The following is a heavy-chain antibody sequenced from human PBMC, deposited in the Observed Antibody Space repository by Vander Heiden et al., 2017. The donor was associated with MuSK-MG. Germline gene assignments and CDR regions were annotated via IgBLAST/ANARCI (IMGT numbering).Heavy chain of an antibody. V-gene: IGHV3-30*04. D-gene: IGHD3-22*01. Sequence: QVQLVESGGGVVQPGRSLRLSCAASGFTFSSYAMHWVRQAPGKGLEWVAVIAYDGSNKYYADSVKGRFTISRDNSKNTLYLQMNSLRAEDTAVYYCARGYYYDSSGYYSSLNWFDPWXQGTLVTVS. CDR1: GFTFSSYA. CDR3: ARGYYYDSSGYYSSLNWFDP. J-gene: IGHJ5*02. CDR2: IAYDGSNK.